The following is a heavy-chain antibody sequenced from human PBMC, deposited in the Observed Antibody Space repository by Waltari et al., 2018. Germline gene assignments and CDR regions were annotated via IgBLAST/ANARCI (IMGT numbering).Heavy chain of an antibody. CDR1: GGSFSGHF. CDR2: INQGGST. Sequence: QVQLQPWGAGLLKPSETLSITCAVYGGSFSGHFWSWIRQPPGTGLEWIGEINQGGSTNYNPTLKSRVTISVDTSKNQFCLKLSSVTAADTAVYYCAGGRMRPLRFLEWLSGMDVWGQGTTVTVSS. CDR3: AGGRMRPLRFLEWLSGMDV. J-gene: IGHJ6*02. V-gene: IGHV4-34*01. D-gene: IGHD3-3*01.